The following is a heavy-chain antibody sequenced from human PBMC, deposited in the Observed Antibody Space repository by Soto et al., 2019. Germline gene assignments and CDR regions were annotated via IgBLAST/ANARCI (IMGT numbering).Heavy chain of an antibody. CDR2: IIPIFGTA. V-gene: IGHV1-69*13. CDR1: GGTFSSYA. J-gene: IGHJ4*02. CDR3: AREGYYYDSSGYYRFDY. Sequence: SVKVSCKASGGTFSSYAISWVRQAPGQGLEWMGGIIPIFGTANYAQKFQGRVTITADESTSTAYMELSSLRSEDTAVYYCAREGYYYDSSGYYRFDYWGQGTPVTVSS. D-gene: IGHD3-22*01.